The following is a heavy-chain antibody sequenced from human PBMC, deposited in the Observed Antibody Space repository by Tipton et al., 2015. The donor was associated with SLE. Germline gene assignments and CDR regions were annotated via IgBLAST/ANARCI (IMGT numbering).Heavy chain of an antibody. CDR2: ISSAGGSGTST. CDR3: ARRELLWPMDAFDI. V-gene: IGHV3-23*01. D-gene: IGHD3-10*01. J-gene: IGHJ3*02. Sequence: WIRQPPGKGLEWVSTISSAGGSGTSTYYTESVRGRFTISRDNSKNTLSLQMNSLTAEDTAVYYCARRELLWPMDAFDIWGQGTRVIVSS.